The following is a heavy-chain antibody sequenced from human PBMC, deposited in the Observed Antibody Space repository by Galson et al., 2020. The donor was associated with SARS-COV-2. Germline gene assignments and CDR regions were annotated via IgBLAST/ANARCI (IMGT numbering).Heavy chain of an antibody. Sequence: GESLNISCKVSGYTLTELSMHWVRQAPGKGLEWMGGFDPEDGETIYAQKFQGRVTMTEDTSTDTAYMELSSLRSEDTAVYYCATGPGIAVAGTGTWFDPWGQGTLVTVSS. CDR3: ATGPGIAVAGTGTWFDP. CDR1: GYTLTELS. D-gene: IGHD6-19*01. J-gene: IGHJ5*02. V-gene: IGHV1-24*01. CDR2: FDPEDGET.